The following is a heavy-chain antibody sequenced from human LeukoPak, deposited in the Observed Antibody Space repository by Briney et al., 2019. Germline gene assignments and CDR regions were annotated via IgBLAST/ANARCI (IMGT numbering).Heavy chain of an antibody. CDR1: GGSISSSSYY. CDR3: ARDSNYGLFFFDY. CDR2: IYYSGST. D-gene: IGHD4-11*01. Sequence: PSETLSLTCTVSGGSISSSSYYWGWIRQPPGKGLEGIVSIYYSGSTYYNPSLKSRVTISVDTSKNQFSLKLSSVTAAATAVYFCARDSNYGLFFFDYWGQGTLVTVSS. J-gene: IGHJ4*02. V-gene: IGHV4-39*02.